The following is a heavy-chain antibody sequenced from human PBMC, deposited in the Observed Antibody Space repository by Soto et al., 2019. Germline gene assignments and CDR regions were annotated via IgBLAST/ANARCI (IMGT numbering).Heavy chain of an antibody. CDR3: ARAAYSYGLYYFDY. CDR2: IYYSGST. Sequence: SETLSLTCTVSGGSISSGDYYWSWIRQPPGKGLEWIGYIYYSGSTYYNPSLKSRVTISVDTSKNQFSLKLSSVTAADTAVYNSARAAYSYGLYYFDYWGQGTLVTVSS. D-gene: IGHD5-18*01. CDR1: GGSISSGDYY. V-gene: IGHV4-30-4*01. J-gene: IGHJ4*02.